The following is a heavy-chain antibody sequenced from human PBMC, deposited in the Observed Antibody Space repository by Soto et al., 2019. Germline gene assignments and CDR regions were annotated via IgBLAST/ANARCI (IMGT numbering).Heavy chain of an antibody. D-gene: IGHD3-9*01. CDR2: IYYRGNA. CDR1: DDSINSDKYY. Sequence: QLQLQESGPGLVKPSETLSLTCSVSDDSINSDKYYWGWICQPPGKGMEWIGSIYYRGNAYYNPSRQTPGTISLDKAKSQFSLKLNSVTAAHSAVYFCARLEGLASISYYFDFWGPGALVTVSS. V-gene: IGHV4-39*01. CDR3: ARLEGLASISYYFDF. J-gene: IGHJ4*02.